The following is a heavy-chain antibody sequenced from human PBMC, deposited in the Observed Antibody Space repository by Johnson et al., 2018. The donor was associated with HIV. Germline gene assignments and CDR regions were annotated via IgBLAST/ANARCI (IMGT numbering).Heavy chain of an antibody. V-gene: IGHV3-7*05. Sequence: RLVESGGGLVQPGGSLRLSCAASGFTFSSYWMSWVRQAPGKWLEWVANIKQDGSEKYYVDSVKGRFTISRDNAKNSLYLQMNSLRAEYTAVYYCAREAYYYDSSGPGGAFDIWGQGTMVTVSS. CDR2: IKQDGSEK. CDR3: AREAYYYDSSGPGGAFDI. CDR1: GFTFSSYW. J-gene: IGHJ3*02. D-gene: IGHD3-22*01.